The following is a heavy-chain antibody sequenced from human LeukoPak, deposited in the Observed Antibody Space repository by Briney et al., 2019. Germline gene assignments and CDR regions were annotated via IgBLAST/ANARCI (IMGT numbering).Heavy chain of an antibody. D-gene: IGHD1-26*01. CDR1: GYTFTSYG. J-gene: IGHJ4*02. Sequence: ASVKVSCKASGYTFTSYGISWVRQAPGQGLEWMGWISAYNGNTNYAQKFQGRVTMTRDTSISTAYMELSRLRSDDTAVYYCAREVGRGFDYWGQGTLVTVSS. V-gene: IGHV1-18*01. CDR2: ISAYNGNT. CDR3: AREVGRGFDY.